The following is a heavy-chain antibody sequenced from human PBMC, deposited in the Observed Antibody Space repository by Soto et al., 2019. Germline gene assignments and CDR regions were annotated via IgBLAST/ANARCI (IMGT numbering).Heavy chain of an antibody. CDR1: GGSFSGYY. J-gene: IGHJ4*02. CDR3: ARGPSSSFDY. D-gene: IGHD6-13*01. V-gene: IGHV4-34*01. Sequence: SETLSLTCAVYGGSFSGYYWSWIRQPPGKGLEWIGEINHSGSTNYNPSLKSRVTISVDTSKNQFSLKLSSVTAADTAVYYCARGPSSSFDYWGQGTLVTVSS. CDR2: INHSGST.